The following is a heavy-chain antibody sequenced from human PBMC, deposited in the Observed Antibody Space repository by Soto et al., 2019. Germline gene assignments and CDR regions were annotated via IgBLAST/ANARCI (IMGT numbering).Heavy chain of an antibody. J-gene: IGHJ6*02. CDR2: IYSGGST. D-gene: IGHD3-10*01. CDR3: TGCSVFCYYGMHV. CDR1: GFTVSSNY. V-gene: IGHV3-66*01. Sequence: EVQLVESGGGLVQPGGSLRLSCAASGFTVSSNYMSWVRQAPGKGLEWVSVIYSGGSTYYADSVKGRFTISRDNSKNTLYVQMNSLRAEDTAVYYCTGCSVFCYYGMHVWGQGTTVTVS.